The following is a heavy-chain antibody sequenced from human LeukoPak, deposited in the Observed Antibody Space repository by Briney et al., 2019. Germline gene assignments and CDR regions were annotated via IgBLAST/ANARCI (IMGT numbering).Heavy chain of an antibody. Sequence: GGSLRLSCAASGFTFSSYAMSWVRQAPGKGLEWVANIKEDGSDKNYVDSVKGRFTISRDNAKNTLYLQMNSLRAADTAVYYCTRWTDWYFDLWGRGTLVTVSS. CDR3: TRWTDWYFDL. D-gene: IGHD3/OR15-3a*01. CDR2: IKEDGSDK. V-gene: IGHV3-7*01. CDR1: GFTFSSYA. J-gene: IGHJ2*01.